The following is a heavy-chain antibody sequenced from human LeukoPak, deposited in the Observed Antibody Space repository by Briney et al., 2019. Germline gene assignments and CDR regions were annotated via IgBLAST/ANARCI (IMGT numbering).Heavy chain of an antibody. D-gene: IGHD1-26*01. Sequence: PGRSLRLSCAASGFTFSSYAMSWVRQAPGKGLEWVSAVSGSGGSTYYADSVKGRFTISRDNSKNTLYLQMNSLRAEDTAVYYCAKRVEVGYSYYYYYMDVWGKGTTVTVSS. CDR2: VSGSGGST. CDR1: GFTFSSYA. V-gene: IGHV3-23*01. J-gene: IGHJ6*03. CDR3: AKRVEVGYSYYYYYMDV.